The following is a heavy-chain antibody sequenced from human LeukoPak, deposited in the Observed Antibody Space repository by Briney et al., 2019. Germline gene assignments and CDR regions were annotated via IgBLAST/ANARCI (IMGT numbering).Heavy chain of an antibody. D-gene: IGHD3-10*01. Sequence: GASVKVSCKASGYTFTIYAMNWVRQAPGQGLEWMGWINTNTGNPTYAQGFTGRFVFSLDTSVSTAYLQISSLKAEDTAVYYCARDAVTMVRGVYYYYYYYMDVWGKGTTVTVSS. CDR2: INTNTGNP. CDR3: ARDAVTMVRGVYYYYYYYMDV. V-gene: IGHV7-4-1*02. J-gene: IGHJ6*03. CDR1: GYTFTIYA.